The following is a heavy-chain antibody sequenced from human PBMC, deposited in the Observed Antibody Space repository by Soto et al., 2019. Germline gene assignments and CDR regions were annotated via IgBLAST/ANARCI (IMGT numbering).Heavy chain of an antibody. D-gene: IGHD3-22*01. CDR2: IWYDGSNK. Sequence: GGSLRLSCAASAFTFSSYGMHWVRQAPGKGLEWVAVIWYDGSNKYYADSVKGRFTISRDNSKNTLYLQMNSLRAEDTAVYYCARSRHDYYDCSFYYPFVGYYYYSMDVCGQGTTVTVSS. J-gene: IGHJ6*02. CDR3: ARSRHDYYDCSFYYPFVGYYYYSMDV. CDR1: AFTFSSYG. V-gene: IGHV3-33*01.